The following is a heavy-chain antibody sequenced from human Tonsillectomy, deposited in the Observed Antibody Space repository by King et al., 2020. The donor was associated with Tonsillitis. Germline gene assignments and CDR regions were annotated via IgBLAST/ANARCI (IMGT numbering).Heavy chain of an antibody. CDR1: GFTFSSYA. V-gene: IGHV3-30-3*01. Sequence: VQLVQSGGGVVQPGRSLRLYCAASGFTFSSYAMHWVRQASGKGLELVADISFDGSNKYYADSVKGRFTISRDNSKNTLYLQMNSLRGEDTAVYYCARRDGALDYYYYGLDVWGQGTTVTVSS. J-gene: IGHJ6*02. CDR3: ARRDGALDYYYYGLDV. CDR2: ISFDGSNK. D-gene: IGHD4-17*01.